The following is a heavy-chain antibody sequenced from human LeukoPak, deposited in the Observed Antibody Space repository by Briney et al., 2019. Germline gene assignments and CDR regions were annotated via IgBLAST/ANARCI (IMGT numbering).Heavy chain of an antibody. CDR1: VLTFSSHW. D-gene: IGHD3-16*01. V-gene: IGHV3-74*01. Sequence: GWSLRLSCAASVLTFSSHWTHWVRQAPGKGLVGVSRITNDGSSTTYADSVKGRFTISRDNAKNMLYLQVNSLRAEDTAVYYCATQQGGTPAYWGQGTLVTVSS. CDR3: ATQQGGTPAY. J-gene: IGHJ4*02. CDR2: ITNDGSST.